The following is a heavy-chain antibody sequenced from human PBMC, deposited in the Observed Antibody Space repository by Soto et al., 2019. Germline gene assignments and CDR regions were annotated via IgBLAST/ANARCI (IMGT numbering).Heavy chain of an antibody. D-gene: IGHD3-3*01. CDR3: ARGPTIFGVGVDAFDI. J-gene: IGHJ3*02. Sequence: EVHLLESGGGLVQPGGSLRLSCAASGFTFSSYAMSWVRQAPRKGLEWVSGISGGGDITYDADSVKGRLTISRDNTKNTLCLQMNSLRVDDTAVYYCARGPTIFGVGVDAFDIWGQGTMVTVSS. CDR2: ISGGGDIT. V-gene: IGHV3-23*01. CDR1: GFTFSSYA.